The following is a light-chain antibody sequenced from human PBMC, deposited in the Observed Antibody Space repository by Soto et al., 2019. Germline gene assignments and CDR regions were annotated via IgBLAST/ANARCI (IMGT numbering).Light chain of an antibody. V-gene: IGLV2-14*01. J-gene: IGLJ7*01. Sequence: QSVLTQPASVSGSPGQSITISCTGTSSDIGAYNYVSWYQQYPGKAPKLMIYEVSNRPSGVSKRFSGSKSGNTASLTISGLQAEDEADYYCSSYTTTSTAVFGGGTQLTVL. CDR2: EVS. CDR3: SSYTTTSTAV. CDR1: SSDIGAYNY.